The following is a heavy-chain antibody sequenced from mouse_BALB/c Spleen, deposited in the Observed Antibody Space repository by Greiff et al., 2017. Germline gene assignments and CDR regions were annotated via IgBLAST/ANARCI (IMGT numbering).Heavy chain of an antibody. V-gene: IGHV1S29*02. CDR2: IYPYNGGT. Sequence: EVQLQQSGPELVKPGASVKISCKASGYTFTDYNMHWVKQSHGKSLEWIGYIYPYNGGTGYNQKFKSKATLTVDNSSSTAYMELRSLTSEDSAVYYCAKIYYDYPFAYWGQGTLVTVSA. J-gene: IGHJ3*01. CDR3: AKIYYDYPFAY. CDR1: GYTFTDYN. D-gene: IGHD2-4*01.